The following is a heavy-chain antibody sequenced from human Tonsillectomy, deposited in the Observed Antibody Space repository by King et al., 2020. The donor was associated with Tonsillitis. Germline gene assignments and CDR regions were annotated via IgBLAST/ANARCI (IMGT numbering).Heavy chain of an antibody. V-gene: IGHV3-23*04. D-gene: IGHD6-25*01. J-gene: IGHJ6*02. CDR1: GFTFSSYA. CDR3: AKDKVKQQRPKTPYGMDV. Sequence: VQLVESGGGLVQPGGSLRLSCAASGFTFSSYAMSWVRQTPGKGLEWVSTISGGGGSTDYADSVKGRFTISRDNSKNTLYLQMNSLRAEDTAVYYCAKDKVKQQRPKTPYGMDVWGQGTTVTVSS. CDR2: ISGGGGST.